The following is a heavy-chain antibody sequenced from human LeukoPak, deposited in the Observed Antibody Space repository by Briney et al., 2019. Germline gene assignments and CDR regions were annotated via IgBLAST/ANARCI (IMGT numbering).Heavy chain of an antibody. D-gene: IGHD6-13*01. J-gene: IGHJ4*02. CDR1: GASISTYY. Sequence: PSETLSLTCTVSGASISTYYWSWIRQPPGKGLEWIGYIYYIGRTSYNPSLKSRVTMSVDTSKNQFSLKATSVTAADTAVYYCARDGQQLENWGQGTLVTVSS. CDR2: IYYIGRT. V-gene: IGHV4-59*01. CDR3: ARDGQQLEN.